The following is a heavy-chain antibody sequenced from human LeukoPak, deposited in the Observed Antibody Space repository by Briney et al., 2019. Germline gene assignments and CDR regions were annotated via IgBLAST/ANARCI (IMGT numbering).Heavy chain of an antibody. D-gene: IGHD5-12*01. CDR1: GGSISSYY. CDR2: IYYSGST. CDR3: ARSDIVAIYYFDY. Sequence: PSETLSLTCTVSGGSISSYYWSWIRQPPGKGLEWIGYIYYSGSTNYNPSLKSRATISVDTSKNQFSLKLSSVTAADTAVYYCARSDIVAIYYFDYWGQGTLVTVSS. J-gene: IGHJ4*02. V-gene: IGHV4-59*01.